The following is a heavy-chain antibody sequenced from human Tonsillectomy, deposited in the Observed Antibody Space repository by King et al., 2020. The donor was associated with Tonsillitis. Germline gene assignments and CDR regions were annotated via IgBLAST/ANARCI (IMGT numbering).Heavy chain of an antibody. J-gene: IGHJ6*02. D-gene: IGHD2-2*01. CDR2: ISSSSSYI. CDR1: GFTFSSYS. CDR3: ARDGDCSSNSCDDYYGMDV. Sequence: VQLVESGGGLVKPGGSLRLSCAASGFTFSSYSMNWVRQAPGKGLEWVSSISSSSSYIYYADSVKGRFTISRDNAKNSLYLQMNSLRAEDTAVYYCARDGDCSSNSCDDYYGMDVWGQGTTVTVSS. V-gene: IGHV3-21*01.